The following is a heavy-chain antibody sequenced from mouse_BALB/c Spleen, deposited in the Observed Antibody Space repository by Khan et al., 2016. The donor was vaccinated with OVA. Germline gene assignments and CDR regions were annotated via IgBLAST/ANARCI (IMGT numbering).Heavy chain of an antibody. D-gene: IGHD2-14*01. V-gene: IGHV2-2*02. Sequence: QVQLKQSGPGLVQPSQSLSITCTVSDFSLTSYGVHWVRQSPGKGLEWLGVIWSGGSSDYNVAFISRLSISKDNSKSQVFFKMNSLQPNDTAIYYWARRDYRYALAYWGQGTLVTVSA. J-gene: IGHJ3*01. CDR1: DFSLTSYG. CDR2: IWSGGSS. CDR3: ARRDYRYALAY.